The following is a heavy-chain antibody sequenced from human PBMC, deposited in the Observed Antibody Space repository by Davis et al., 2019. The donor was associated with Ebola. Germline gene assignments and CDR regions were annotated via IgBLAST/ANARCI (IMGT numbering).Heavy chain of an antibody. CDR3: ARDFRDSSGADFDY. CDR1: GFTFSDYY. D-gene: IGHD3-22*01. CDR2: ISNSGDST. J-gene: IGHJ4*02. Sequence: SCAVSGFTFSDYYMSWIRQAPGKGLECLAYISNSGDSTHYADSVKGRFTISRDNTKNSLFLQMNSLRAEDTAVYYCARDFRDSSGADFDYWGQGTLVTVSS. V-gene: IGHV3-11*01.